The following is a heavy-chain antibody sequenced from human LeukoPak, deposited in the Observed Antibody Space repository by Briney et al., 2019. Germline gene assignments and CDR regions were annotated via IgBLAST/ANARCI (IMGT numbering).Heavy chain of an antibody. Sequence: GGSLRLSCAGSGFNFGKAWMSWVRQGPGKGLEWVGRIKRKSDGSTTDYDGCVKDKLTISREDAKNTLLLQMNSLKIEDTAVYYCATSDFAYWGRGTLVTVSS. CDR3: ATSDFAY. V-gene: IGHV3-15*01. CDR1: GFNFGKAW. J-gene: IGHJ4*02. CDR2: IKRKSDGSTT.